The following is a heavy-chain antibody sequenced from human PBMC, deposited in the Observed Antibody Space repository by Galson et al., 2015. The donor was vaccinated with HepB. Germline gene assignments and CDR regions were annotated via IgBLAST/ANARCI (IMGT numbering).Heavy chain of an antibody. CDR2: ISYDGSNK. V-gene: IGHV3-30*18. D-gene: IGHD2-8*02. J-gene: IGHJ4*02. CDR3: AKDRGEVVYYGFSRGDYFDY. Sequence: SLRLSCAASGFTFSSYGMHWVRQAPGKGLEWVAVISYDGSNKYYADSVKGRFTISRDNAKNTLYLQMNSLRAEDTAVYYCAKDRGEVVYYGFSRGDYFDYWGQGTLVTVSS. CDR1: GFTFSSYG.